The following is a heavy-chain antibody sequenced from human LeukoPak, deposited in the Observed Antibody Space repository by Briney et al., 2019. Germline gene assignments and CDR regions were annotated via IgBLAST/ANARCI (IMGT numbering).Heavy chain of an antibody. J-gene: IGHJ3*02. D-gene: IGHD4-17*01. CDR3: ARDLVTVTKGFDI. Sequence: SDTLSLTCAVSDDSFSSHYWTWIRQPPGKGLEWIGYISYIGSTNYNPSLKSRVTISIDTSKNQFSLKLSSVTAADTAVYYRARDLVTVTKGFDIWGQGTMVSVSS. V-gene: IGHV4-59*11. CDR2: ISYIGST. CDR1: DDSFSSHY.